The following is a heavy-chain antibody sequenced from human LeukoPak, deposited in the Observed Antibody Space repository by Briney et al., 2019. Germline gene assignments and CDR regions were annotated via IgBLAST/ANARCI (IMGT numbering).Heavy chain of an antibody. V-gene: IGHV4-39*07. D-gene: IGHD6-13*01. CDR1: GGSISSSSYY. CDR2: IYYSGST. Sequence: SETLSLTCTVSGGSISSSSYYWGWIRQPPGKGLEWIGSIYYSGSTYYNPSLKSRVTISVDTSKNQFSLKLSSVTAADTAVYYCARDGRGIAAAWYNWFDPWGQGTLVTVSS. CDR3: ARDGRGIAAAWYNWFDP. J-gene: IGHJ5*02.